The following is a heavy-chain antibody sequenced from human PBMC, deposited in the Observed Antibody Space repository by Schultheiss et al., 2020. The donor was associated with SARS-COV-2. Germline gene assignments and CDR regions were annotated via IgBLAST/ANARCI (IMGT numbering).Heavy chain of an antibody. V-gene: IGHV3-7*03. CDR3: ARDQSSYDILTGYNYYYCYGMDV. J-gene: IGHJ6*02. CDR2: IKQDGSEK. CDR1: GFTFSSYW. D-gene: IGHD3-9*01. Sequence: GGSLRLSCAASGFTFSSYWMSWVRQAPGKGLEWVANIKQDGSEKYYVDSVKGRFTISRDNAKNSLYLQMNSLRAEDTAVYYCARDQSSYDILTGYNYYYCYGMDVWGQGTTVTVSS.